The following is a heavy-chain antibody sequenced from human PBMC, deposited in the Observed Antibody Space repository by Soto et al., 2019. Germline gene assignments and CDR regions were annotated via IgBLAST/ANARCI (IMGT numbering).Heavy chain of an antibody. D-gene: IGHD6-13*01. CDR2: IYSGGAT. J-gene: IGHJ4*02. CDR1: GGSINSLDYY. V-gene: IGHV4-30-4*01. Sequence: VRLQESGPGVVKPSQTLSVTCAVSGGSINSLDYYWSWIRQTPGKGLEWIGYIYSGGATYYTPSLKSRVTMSMDTSKNRFSLRLTSVTAADTAVYFCARGADRSHWYYFDFWGQGALITVSS. CDR3: ARGADRSHWYYFDF.